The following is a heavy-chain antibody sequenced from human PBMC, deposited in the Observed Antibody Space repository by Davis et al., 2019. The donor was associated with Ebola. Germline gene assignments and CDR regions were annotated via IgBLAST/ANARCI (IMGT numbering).Heavy chain of an antibody. Sequence: ASVPVSCKASGYTFTSYAMHWVRQAPGQRLEWMGWINAGNGNTKYSQKFQGRVTITRDTSASTAYMELSSLRSEDTAVYYCARDTTYSSGSDIWGQGTMVTVSS. CDR3: ARDTTYSSGSDI. CDR1: GYTFTSYA. D-gene: IGHD6-19*01. J-gene: IGHJ3*02. CDR2: INAGNGNT. V-gene: IGHV1-3*01.